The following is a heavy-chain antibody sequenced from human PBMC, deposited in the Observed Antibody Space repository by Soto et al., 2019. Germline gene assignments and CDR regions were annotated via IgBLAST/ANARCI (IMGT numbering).Heavy chain of an antibody. J-gene: IGHJ4*02. CDR1: GFTFSTYW. Sequence: GGSLRLSCAASGFTFSTYWMHWVRQLPGKGLVWVSRINSDGSRKTYADSVRGRFTVSRDNAKNMLYLQMNSLRDEDTAVYYCQTDVVVVPSSNGPRDYWGQGTLVTVSS. D-gene: IGHD2-2*01. CDR2: INSDGSRK. V-gene: IGHV3-74*01. CDR3: QTDVVVVPSSNGPRDY.